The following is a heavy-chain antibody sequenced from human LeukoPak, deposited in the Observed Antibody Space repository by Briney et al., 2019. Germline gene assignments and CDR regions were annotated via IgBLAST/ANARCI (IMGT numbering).Heavy chain of an antibody. D-gene: IGHD3-3*01. Sequence: SETLSLTCAVYGGSFSGYYWSWIRQPPGKGLEGMGEINHSGSTNYNPSLKSRVTISVDTSKNQFSLKLSSVTAADTAVYYCARVKYDFWSGSIAGSHYMDVCGKGTTVTVSS. CDR1: GGSFSGYY. CDR2: INHSGST. V-gene: IGHV4-34*01. J-gene: IGHJ6*03. CDR3: ARVKYDFWSGSIAGSHYMDV.